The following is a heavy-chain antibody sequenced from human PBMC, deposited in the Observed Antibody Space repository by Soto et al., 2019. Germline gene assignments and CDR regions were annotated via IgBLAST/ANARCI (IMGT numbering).Heavy chain of an antibody. CDR3: ARAGNYRYFDY. Sequence: SETLSLTCAVSGGPVGSRPYYWSWIRQPPGTGLEWIGYVAYTGTTNYNPSLKSRVTISEDTSKSQVSLKLTSVTAAGTAVYYGARAGNYRYFDYWGQGILVTVSS. CDR1: GGPVGSRPYY. D-gene: IGHD1-7*01. V-gene: IGHV4-61*01. CDR2: VAYTGTT. J-gene: IGHJ4*02.